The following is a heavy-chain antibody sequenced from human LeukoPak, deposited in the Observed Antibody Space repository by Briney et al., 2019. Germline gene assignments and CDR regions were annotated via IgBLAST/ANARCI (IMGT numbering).Heavy chain of an antibody. D-gene: IGHD6-19*01. CDR3: ARGAVAGTYYYYGMDV. J-gene: IGHJ6*02. Sequence: GRSLRLSCAASGFTFSSYAMHWVRQAPGKGLEWVAVISYDGSNKYYADSVKGRFTISRDNSKNTLYLQMNSLRAEDTAVYYCARGAVAGTYYYYGMDVWGQGTTVTVSS. V-gene: IGHV3-30-3*01. CDR2: ISYDGSNK. CDR1: GFTFSSYA.